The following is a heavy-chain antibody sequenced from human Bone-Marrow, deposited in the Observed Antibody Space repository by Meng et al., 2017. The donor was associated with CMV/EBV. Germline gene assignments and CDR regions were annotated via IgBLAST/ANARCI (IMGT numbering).Heavy chain of an antibody. J-gene: IGHJ5*02. CDR3: ATSKSYYDVRWFDP. CDR2: VYYSGHT. V-gene: IGHV4-39*02. CDR1: GYSITSTNSF. Sequence: SGYSITSTNSFWGWIRQPPGKGLEWIGNVYYSGHTYYNPSLESRVTISVDTSKNHFSLRLNSVTAADTAIYYCATSKSYYDVRWFDPWGQGTLVTVSS. D-gene: IGHD3-3*01.